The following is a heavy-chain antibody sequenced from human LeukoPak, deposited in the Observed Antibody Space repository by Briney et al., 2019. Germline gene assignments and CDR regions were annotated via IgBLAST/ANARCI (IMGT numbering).Heavy chain of an antibody. J-gene: IGHJ4*02. D-gene: IGHD3-16*01. CDR2: ISGGGGST. CDR3: AKGGGSDY. CDR1: GFTFSHYD. V-gene: IGHV3-23*01. Sequence: GGSLRLSCAASGFTFSHYDMSWVRQVPGKGLEWVAAISGGGGSTYYAGSVKGRATVSRDNSENTLYLQMNSLRAEDTAVYYCAKGGGSDYWGQGTLVTVSS.